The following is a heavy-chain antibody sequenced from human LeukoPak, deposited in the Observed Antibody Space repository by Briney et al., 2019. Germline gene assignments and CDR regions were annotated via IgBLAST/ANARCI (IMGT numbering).Heavy chain of an antibody. CDR2: IANSGGIT. CDR1: GFTFSSYS. Sequence: GGSLRLSCAASGFTFSSYSMNWVRQAPGKGLEWVSSIANSGGITYYADSVRGRFTISRDNAKKSLYLQMTNLRDEDTAVYYCARGDCSGGRCYGLDVWGQGTTVTVSS. V-gene: IGHV3-48*02. J-gene: IGHJ6*02. D-gene: IGHD2-15*01. CDR3: ARGDCSGGRCYGLDV.